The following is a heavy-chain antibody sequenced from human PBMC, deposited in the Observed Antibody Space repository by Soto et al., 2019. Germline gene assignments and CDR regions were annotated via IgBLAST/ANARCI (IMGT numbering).Heavy chain of an antibody. V-gene: IGHV1-18*01. D-gene: IGHD3-10*01. CDR1: GYTFTSYG. Sequence: ASVKVSCKASGYTFTSYGISWVRQAPGQGLEWMGWISAYNGNTNYAQKLQGRVTMTTDTSTSTAYMELRSLRSDDTAVYYCARGFYYYGSGTHDAFDIWGQGTMVTVSS. CDR2: ISAYNGNT. CDR3: ARGFYYYGSGTHDAFDI. J-gene: IGHJ3*02.